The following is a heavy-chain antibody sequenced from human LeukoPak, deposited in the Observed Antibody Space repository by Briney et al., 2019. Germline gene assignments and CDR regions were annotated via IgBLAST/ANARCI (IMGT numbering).Heavy chain of an antibody. CDR3: ARTLYIAAAPGGFDY. CDR1: GYTFTSYY. Sequence: ASVKVSCKASGYTFTSYYIHWVRQAPGQGLEWMGWINPKNAGTNYAQKFQGRVTITRDTSSGTAYIDLSRLRSDDTAVYYCARTLYIAAAPGGFDYWGQGTLVTVSS. V-gene: IGHV1-2*02. D-gene: IGHD6-13*01. J-gene: IGHJ4*02. CDR2: INPKNAGT.